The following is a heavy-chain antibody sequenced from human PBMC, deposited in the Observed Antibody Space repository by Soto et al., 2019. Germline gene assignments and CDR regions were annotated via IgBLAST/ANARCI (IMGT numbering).Heavy chain of an antibody. D-gene: IGHD5-18*01. J-gene: IGHJ4*02. CDR3: GSAGYSYALDY. Sequence: GGSLRLSCAASGYTFSLFAMHWVRQAPGKGLEFISVISSNGGSTHYASSVKGRFTISRDNSKNTLYLEMGSVRADDTAMYYCGSAGYSYALDYWGQG. CDR2: ISSNGGST. CDR1: GYTFSLFA. V-gene: IGHV3-64*01.